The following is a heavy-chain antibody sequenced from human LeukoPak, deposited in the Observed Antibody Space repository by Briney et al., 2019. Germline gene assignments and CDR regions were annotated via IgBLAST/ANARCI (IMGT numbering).Heavy chain of an antibody. D-gene: IGHD2-21*02. Sequence: GGSLRLSCAPSGFRLSGSGMHWVRQPPGKGLEWVAYMEYDGSNEWYADSVRGRFTISRDNSKNTLYLQMNSLRSEDTALYFCANRFGGGDCSLRDALSIWGQGTMVSVFS. V-gene: IGHV3-30*02. CDR3: ANRFGGGDCSLRDALSI. CDR1: GFRLSGSG. CDR2: MEYDGSNE. J-gene: IGHJ3*02.